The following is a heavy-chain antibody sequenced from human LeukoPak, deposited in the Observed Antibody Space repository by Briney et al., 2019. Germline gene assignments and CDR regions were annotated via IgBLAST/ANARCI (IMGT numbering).Heavy chain of an antibody. CDR2: ITPDGSTT. CDR3: VTLTSVVSEHAFDM. Sequence: GGSLRLSCAASGFTFSTYWVQWIGQAPGKGLMWVSRITPDGSTTSHADFVKGRFTISRDNAKNTVSLQMNSLSAEDTAVYYCVTLTSVVSEHAFDMWGQGTMVAVSS. CDR1: GFTFSTYW. V-gene: IGHV3-74*01. J-gene: IGHJ3*02. D-gene: IGHD4-23*01.